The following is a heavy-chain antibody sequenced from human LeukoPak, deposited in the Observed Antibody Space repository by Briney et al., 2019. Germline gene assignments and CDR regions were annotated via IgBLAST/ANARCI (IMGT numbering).Heavy chain of an antibody. V-gene: IGHV3-23*01. CDR1: GFIFDNFA. D-gene: IGHD5-18*01. CDR2: INGTSRET. Sequence: GGSLRLSCAASGFIFDNFAMTWVRRAPGKGLEWVSSINGTSRETWYADSVKGRFTISRDNSRNTLYLQMNSLRAADTAIYYCAKEVFRYGYHGLDVWGQGTTVTVSS. CDR3: AKEVFRYGYHGLDV. J-gene: IGHJ6*02.